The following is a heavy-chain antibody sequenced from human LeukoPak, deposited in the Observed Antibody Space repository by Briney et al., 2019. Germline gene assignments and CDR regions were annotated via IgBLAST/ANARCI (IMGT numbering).Heavy chain of an antibody. D-gene: IGHD1-14*01. V-gene: IGHV3-7*01. Sequence: GGSLRLSCAASGFTLGVYLMTWVRQAPGKGLEWVANINQDGSEKHYLDSVKGRFTISRDNPRNSLSLQMSSLRAEDTAIYYCARNSESLTHPKYWGQGTLVTVSS. J-gene: IGHJ4*02. CDR3: ARNSESLTHPKY. CDR2: INQDGSEK. CDR1: GFTLGVYL.